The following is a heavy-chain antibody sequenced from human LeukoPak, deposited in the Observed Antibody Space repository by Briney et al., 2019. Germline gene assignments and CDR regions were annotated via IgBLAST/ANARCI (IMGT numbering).Heavy chain of an antibody. D-gene: IGHD2-2*01. CDR1: GFTFSSYE. Sequence: PGGSLRLSCAASGFTFSSYEMNWVRQAPGKGLEWVSYISSSGSTIYYADSVKGRFTISRDNAKNSLYLQMNSLRAEDTAVYYCAKPHCSSTSCYRGFDYWGQGTLVTVSS. J-gene: IGHJ4*02. CDR2: ISSSGSTI. CDR3: AKPHCSSTSCYRGFDY. V-gene: IGHV3-48*03.